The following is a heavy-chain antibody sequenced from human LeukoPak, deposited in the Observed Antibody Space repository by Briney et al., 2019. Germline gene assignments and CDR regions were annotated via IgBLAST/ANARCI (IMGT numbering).Heavy chain of an antibody. D-gene: IGHD2-2*01. V-gene: IGHV4-39*07. Sequence: PSETLSLTCTVSGGSISSSSYYWGWIRQPPGKGLEWIGSIYYSGSTYYNPSLKSRVTISVDTSKNQFSLKLSSVTAANTAVYYCANGYCSSTSCQPGGYWGQGTLVTVSS. CDR3: ANGYCSSTSCQPGGY. CDR1: GGSISSSSYY. J-gene: IGHJ4*02. CDR2: IYYSGST.